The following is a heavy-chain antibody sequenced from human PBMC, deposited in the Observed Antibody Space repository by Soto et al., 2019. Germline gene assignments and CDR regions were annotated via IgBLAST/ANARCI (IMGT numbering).Heavy chain of an antibody. V-gene: IGHV4-31*03. CDR3: ARAPSKPTRPKHEFDY. D-gene: IGHD4-4*01. J-gene: IGHJ4*02. CDR1: GGSISSGGYY. CDR2: IYYSGST. Sequence: QVQLQESGPGLVKPSQTLSLTCTVSGGSISSGGYYWSWIRQHPGKGLEWIGYIYYSGSTYYNPSLKSRVTISVDTSKNQFSLKLSSVTAADTAVYYCARAPSKPTRPKHEFDYWGQGTLVTVSS.